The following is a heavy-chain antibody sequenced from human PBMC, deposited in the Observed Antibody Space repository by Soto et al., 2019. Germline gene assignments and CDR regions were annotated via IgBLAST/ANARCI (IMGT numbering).Heavy chain of an antibody. CDR1: GYSFTSYL. D-gene: IGHD5-18*01. CDR3: SRHGPRDGYQYDYLDY. Sequence: GESLKISFKGSGYSFTSYLISWVRQMPGKGLEWMGRIDPSDSYTNYSPSFQGHVTISADKSISTAYLQWSSLKASDTAMYYCSRHGPRDGYQYDYLDYSGQGSRVNVCS. J-gene: IGHJ4*02. V-gene: IGHV5-10-1*01. CDR2: IDPSDSYT.